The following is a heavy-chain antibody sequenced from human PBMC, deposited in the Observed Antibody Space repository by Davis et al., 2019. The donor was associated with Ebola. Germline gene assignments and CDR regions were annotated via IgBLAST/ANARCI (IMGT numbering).Heavy chain of an antibody. CDR2: ISAYNGNT. Sequence: ASVKVSCKASGYTFTSYGISWVRQAPGQGLEWMGWISAYNGNTNYAQKLQGRVTMTTDTSTSTAYMELRSLRSDDTAVYYCARDGASSGFREYYYGMDVWGQGTTVTVSS. V-gene: IGHV1-18*01. CDR1: GYTFTSYG. D-gene: IGHD3-10*01. J-gene: IGHJ6*02. CDR3: ARDGASSGFREYYYGMDV.